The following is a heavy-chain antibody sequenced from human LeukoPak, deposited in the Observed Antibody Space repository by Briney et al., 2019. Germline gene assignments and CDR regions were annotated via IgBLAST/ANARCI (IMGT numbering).Heavy chain of an antibody. J-gene: IGHJ6*02. CDR1: GGTFSSYA. Sequence: SVRVSCKASGGTFSSYAISWVRQAPGQGLEWMGGIIPIFGTANYAQKFQGRVTITADESTSTAYMELSSLRSEDTAVYYCASSIGGWSSENYYYYYGMDVWGQGTTVTVSS. CDR2: IIPIFGTA. V-gene: IGHV1-69*13. CDR3: ASSIGGWSSENYYYYYGMDV. D-gene: IGHD2-15*01.